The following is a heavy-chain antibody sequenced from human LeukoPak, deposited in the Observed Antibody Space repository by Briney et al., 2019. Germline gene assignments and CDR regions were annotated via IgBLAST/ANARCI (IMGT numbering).Heavy chain of an antibody. D-gene: IGHD1-26*01. CDR1: GFAFSSYW. Sequence: GGSLRLSCAAAGFAFSSYWMSWVRQAPGKGLEWVANIKQDGSEKYYVDSVKGRFTISRDNAKNSLYLQMNSLRAEDTAVYYCARDGTRHWGYSGSYFVDYWGQGTLVTVSS. CDR3: ARDGTRHWGYSGSYFVDY. CDR2: IKQDGSEK. V-gene: IGHV3-7*03. J-gene: IGHJ4*02.